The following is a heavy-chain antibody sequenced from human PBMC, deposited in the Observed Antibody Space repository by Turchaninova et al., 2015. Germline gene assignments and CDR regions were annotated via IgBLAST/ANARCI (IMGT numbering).Heavy chain of an antibody. J-gene: IGHJ4*02. D-gene: IGHD6-19*01. CDR3: ARPLTQQWLALDY. CDR2: LSSSGGST. CDR1: GFTFSTYS. Sequence: EVQLVESGGGLVQPGGSLRLSCAASGFTFSTYSMHWVRQAPGTGLGFVSTLSSSGGSTYYANSLKGRFTISRDNSKNTLYLQMGSLRAEDMAVYYCARPLTQQWLALDYWGQGTLVTVSS. V-gene: IGHV3-64*01.